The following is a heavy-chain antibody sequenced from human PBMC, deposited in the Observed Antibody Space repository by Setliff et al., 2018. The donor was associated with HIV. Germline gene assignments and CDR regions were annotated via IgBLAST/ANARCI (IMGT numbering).Heavy chain of an antibody. CDR2: IIPIFGTA. CDR1: GDTFSNYA. Sequence: SVKVSCKASGDTFSNYAISWVRQAPGQGLEWMGGIIPIFGTASHAQKFQGRVTITTDESTSTAYMELSSLRFEDTAMYYCARVAHSSSYHYYGMDVWGQGTTVTVSS. D-gene: IGHD6-19*01. CDR3: ARVAHSSSYHYYGMDV. V-gene: IGHV1-69*05. J-gene: IGHJ6*02.